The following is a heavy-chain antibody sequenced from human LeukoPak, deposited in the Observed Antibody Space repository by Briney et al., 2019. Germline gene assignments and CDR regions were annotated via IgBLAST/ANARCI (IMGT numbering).Heavy chain of an antibody. CDR2: INPNSGGT. CDR1: GYSFTPYY. D-gene: IGHD3-9*01. V-gene: IGHV1-2*02. J-gene: IGHJ4*02. CDR3: ARDLLKPNLRLDY. Sequence: ASVTVSCTPSGYSFTPYYMHWVRQAPGQGLEWMGWINPNSGGTNYAQKFQGRVTMTRDTPISTAYMELSRLTSDDTAVYFCARDLLKPNLRLDYWGQGTLVTVSS.